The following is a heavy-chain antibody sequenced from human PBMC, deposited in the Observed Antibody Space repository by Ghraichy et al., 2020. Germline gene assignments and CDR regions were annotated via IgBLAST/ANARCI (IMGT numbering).Heavy chain of an antibody. CDR3: ARGGEGWELLRDAFDI. CDR1: GFTFSSYG. J-gene: IGHJ3*02. V-gene: IGHV3-33*01. CDR2: IWYDGSNK. D-gene: IGHD1-26*01. Sequence: GESLNISCAASGFTFSSYGMHWVRQAPGKGLEWVAVIWYDGSNKYYADSVKGRFTISRDNSKNTLYLQMNSLRAEDTAVYYCARGGEGWELLRDAFDIWGQGTMVTVSS.